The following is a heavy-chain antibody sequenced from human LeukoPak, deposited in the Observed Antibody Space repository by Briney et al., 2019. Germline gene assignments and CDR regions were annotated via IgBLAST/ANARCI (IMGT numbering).Heavy chain of an antibody. D-gene: IGHD3-22*01. CDR3: ARVLPITMIVVARAFDI. CDR1: GFTFSTYE. V-gene: IGHV3-48*03. CDR2: IGNSGSTI. Sequence: GGSLRLSCEASGFTFSTYEMNWVRQTPGKGLEWVSCIGNSGSTIYYADSVKGRFTISRDNAKNSLYLHINSLRAEDTAVYYCARVLPITMIVVARAFDIWGQGTMVTVSS. J-gene: IGHJ3*02.